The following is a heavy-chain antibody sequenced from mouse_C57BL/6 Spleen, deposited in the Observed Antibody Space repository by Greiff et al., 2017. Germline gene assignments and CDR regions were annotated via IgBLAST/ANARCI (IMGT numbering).Heavy chain of an antibody. CDR3: ARADYGSSYFDY. CDR1: GYSFTGYY. CDR2: INPSTGGT. Sequence: VQLQQSGPELVKPGASVKISCKASGYSFTGYYMNWVKQSPEKSLEWIGEINPSTGGTTYNQKFKAKATLTVDKSSSTAYMQLQSLTSEDSAVYYCARADYGSSYFDYWGQGTTLTVSS. J-gene: IGHJ2*01. D-gene: IGHD1-1*01. V-gene: IGHV1-42*01.